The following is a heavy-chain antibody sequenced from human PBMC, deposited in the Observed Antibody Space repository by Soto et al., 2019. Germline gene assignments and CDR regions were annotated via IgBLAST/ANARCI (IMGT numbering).Heavy chain of an antibody. CDR1: GDNFNACG. CDR3: ARDCGTAVTTHYLDF. J-gene: IGHJ4*02. D-gene: IGHD4-17*01. CDR2: ISSHTGNT. V-gene: IGHV1-18*01. Sequence: ASVKVSCKASGDNFNACGISWVRQAPGQGLEWMGWISSHTGNTNYAQNLQGRVTMTTDTSTTTVYMELRSLTSDDTAVYYCARDCGTAVTTHYLDFWGQGSLVTVSS.